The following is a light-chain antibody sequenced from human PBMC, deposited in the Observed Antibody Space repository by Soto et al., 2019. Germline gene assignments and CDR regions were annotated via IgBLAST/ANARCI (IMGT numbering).Light chain of an antibody. CDR1: SSDVGVYND. CDR3: SSYTTSNTRQIV. Sequence: QSVLTQPASGSMSPRQSITISVTGTSSDVGVYNDVSWYQHHPGKAPKLIIYDVSNRPSGVSIRFSGSKSDNTASLTISGLQPEDEADYHCSSYTTSNTRQIVFGTGTKVTVL. V-gene: IGLV2-14*03. J-gene: IGLJ1*01. CDR2: DVS.